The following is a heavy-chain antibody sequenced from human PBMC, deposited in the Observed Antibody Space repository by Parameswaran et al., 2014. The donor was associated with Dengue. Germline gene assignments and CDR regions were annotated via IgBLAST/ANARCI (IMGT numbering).Heavy chain of an antibody. CDR2: SSPIFGTP. V-gene: IGHV1-69*01. J-gene: IGHJ4*02. D-gene: IGHD2-21*02. Sequence: SWVRQALDKGLSGWEESSPIFGTPNYAQTFQDRVTISADAATSTAYLELTSLRSDDTAVYYCARGSIPCGADCFSTNEHLPLQYFFAFWGQGSLVTVSS. CDR3: ARGSIPCGADCFSTNEHLPLQYFFAF.